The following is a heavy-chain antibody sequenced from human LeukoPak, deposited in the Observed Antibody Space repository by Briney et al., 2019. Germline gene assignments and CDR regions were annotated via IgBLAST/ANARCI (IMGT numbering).Heavy chain of an antibody. J-gene: IGHJ4*02. CDR2: MNPNNGGR. D-gene: IGHD3-22*01. CDR3: PREVDYYDTSDYFPLGY. Sequence: ASIKVCCKASGYTFTDYYIHWGRQAPGPGREGMGWMNPNNGGRNYAQKFQGRVTMTRHSSISTACTARSRVRSHDTAVYYCPREVDYYDTSDYFPLGYWGQGPLVTVSS. CDR1: GYTFTDYY. V-gene: IGHV1-2*02.